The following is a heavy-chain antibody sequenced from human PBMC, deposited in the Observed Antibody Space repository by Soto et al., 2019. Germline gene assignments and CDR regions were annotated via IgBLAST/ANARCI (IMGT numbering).Heavy chain of an antibody. CDR2: IYYSVTA. D-gene: IGHD3-3*01. Sequence: PSETLSLTCTVSGGSISGNYWSWIRQPPGKGLEWIGYIYYSVTAKYNPSLKSRLTISVDTSRNQFSLKLSSVTAADTAVYYCARAVNDFWSGFSYYFDYWGQGSLVTV. CDR3: ARAVNDFWSGFSYYFDY. J-gene: IGHJ4*02. CDR1: GGSISGNY. V-gene: IGHV4-59*01.